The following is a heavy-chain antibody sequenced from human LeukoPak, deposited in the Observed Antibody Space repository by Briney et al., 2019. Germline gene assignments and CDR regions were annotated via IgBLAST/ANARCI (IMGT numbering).Heavy chain of an antibody. CDR3: AKDGAYGDYEDY. V-gene: IGHV3-30*02. D-gene: IGHD4-17*01. J-gene: IGHJ4*02. CDR2: IRYDGSNK. CDR1: RFTFSSYG. Sequence: GGSLRLSCAASRFTFSSYGMHWARQAPGKGLEWVAFIRYDGSNKYYADSVKGRFTISRDNSKYTLYLQMNSLRAEDTAVYYCAKDGAYGDYEDYWGQGTLVTVSS.